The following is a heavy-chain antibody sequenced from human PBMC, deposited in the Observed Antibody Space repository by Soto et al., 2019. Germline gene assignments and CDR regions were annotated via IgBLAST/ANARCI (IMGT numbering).Heavy chain of an antibody. CDR2: IYHSGRT. CDR3: ARVPDR. J-gene: IGHJ5*02. V-gene: IGHV4-30-2*01. CDR1: GGSISSGGYS. D-gene: IGHD2-2*01. Sequence: SETLSLTCAVSGGSISSGGYSWSWIRQPPGKGLEWIGYIYHSGRTYYNPSLKSRVTISEDRSKNQFSLKLSSVTAADTAVYYCARVPDRWGQVTLVTVSP.